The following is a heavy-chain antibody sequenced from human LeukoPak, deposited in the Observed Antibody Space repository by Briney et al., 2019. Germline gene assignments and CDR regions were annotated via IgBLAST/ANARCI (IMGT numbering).Heavy chain of an antibody. CDR1: GFTFSSYW. CDR2: IKQDGSEK. J-gene: IGHJ6*03. D-gene: IGHD2-2*01. Sequence: GGSLRLSCAASGFTFSSYWMSWVRQAPGKGLEWVANIKQDGSEKYYVDSVKGRFTISRDNAKNSLYLQMNSLRAEDTAVYYCARGPGHTSCSLCYYYYYMGVWGKGTTVTVSS. CDR3: ARGPGHTSCSLCYYYYYMGV. V-gene: IGHV3-7*01.